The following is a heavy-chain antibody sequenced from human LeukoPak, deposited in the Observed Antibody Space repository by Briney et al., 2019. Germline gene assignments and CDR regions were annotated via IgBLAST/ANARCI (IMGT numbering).Heavy chain of an antibody. CDR2: ISSDSSYT. Sequence: GGSLRLSCAASGFIFSDYYMTWIRQAPGKGLDWISYISSDSSYTRYADSVKGRFTVSRDNAKNSLYLQMNSLRAEDTAVYYCARLHSTAAAGTYDYWGQGTLVTVSS. CDR3: ARLHSTAAAGTYDY. J-gene: IGHJ4*02. V-gene: IGHV3-11*06. CDR1: GFIFSDYY. D-gene: IGHD6-13*01.